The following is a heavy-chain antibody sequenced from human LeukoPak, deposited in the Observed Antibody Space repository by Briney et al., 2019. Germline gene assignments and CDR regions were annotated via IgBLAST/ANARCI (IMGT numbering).Heavy chain of an antibody. CDR1: GYTFTGYY. Sequence: ASVKASCKASGYTFTGYYMHWVRQAPGQGLEWMGWINPNSGGTNYAQKFQGRVTMTRDTSISTADMELSRLRSDDTAVYYCASLGYCSSTSCYGEERENDYWGQGTLVTVSS. V-gene: IGHV1-2*02. D-gene: IGHD2-2*01. CDR2: INPNSGGT. J-gene: IGHJ4*02. CDR3: ASLGYCSSTSCYGEERENDY.